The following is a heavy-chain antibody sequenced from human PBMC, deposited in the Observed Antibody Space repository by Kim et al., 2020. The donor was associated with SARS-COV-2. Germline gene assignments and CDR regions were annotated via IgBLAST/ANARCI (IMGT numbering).Heavy chain of an antibody. J-gene: IGHJ5*02. CDR1: GFTFSSYG. CDR2: IWYDGSNK. V-gene: IGHV3-33*06. Sequence: GGSLRLSCAASGFTFSSYGMHWVRQAPGKGLEWVAVIWYDGSNKYYADSVKGRFTISRDNSKNTLYLQMNSLRAEDTAVYYCAKEVHSYGPGSWFDPWGQGTLVTVSS. CDR3: AKEVHSYGPGSWFDP. D-gene: IGHD5-18*01.